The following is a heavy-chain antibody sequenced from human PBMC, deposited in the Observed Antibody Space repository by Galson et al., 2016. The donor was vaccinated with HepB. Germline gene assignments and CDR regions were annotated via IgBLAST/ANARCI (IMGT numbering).Heavy chain of an antibody. J-gene: IGHJ4*01. V-gene: IGHV1-18*01. Sequence: SVKVSCKASGYTFSNYGLSWVRQAPGQGLEWLGWISVHHGNTNYAQRVQARVTMTTESSTSPAYLELRSLTSDDTAVYYCSRGLPTGQPRAWDGGFFYFWGQGTLVTVSS. CDR2: ISVHHGNT. CDR1: GYTFSNYG. D-gene: IGHD3-16*01. CDR3: SRGLPTGQPRAWDGGFFYF.